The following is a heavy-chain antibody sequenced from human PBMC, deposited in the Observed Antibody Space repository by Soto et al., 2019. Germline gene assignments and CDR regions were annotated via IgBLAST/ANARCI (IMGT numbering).Heavy chain of an antibody. J-gene: IGHJ6*02. CDR1: GYTFTSYG. V-gene: IGHV1-18*01. CDR2: ISAYNGNT. D-gene: IGHD4-4*01. Sequence: QVQLVQSGAEVKKPGASVKVSCKASGYTFTSYGISWVRQAPGQGLEWMGWISAYNGNTNYAQKLQGRVTMTTDTPTSTAKMERRSLRSANTAVYYGARVEGDYSTPQGMDVWGQGTPSPASS. CDR3: ARVEGDYSTPQGMDV.